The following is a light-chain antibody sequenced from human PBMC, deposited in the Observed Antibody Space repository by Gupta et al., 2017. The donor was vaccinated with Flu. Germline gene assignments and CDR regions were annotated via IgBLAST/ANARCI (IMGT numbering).Light chain of an antibody. J-gene: IGKJ2*03. V-gene: IGKV3-20*01. CDR3: QQCGSPPYMYS. CDR2: AAS. Sequence: VLTQSPGTLSLSPGERATLSCRASQSVSSRNLAWYQQKPGQRPRLLIYAASTRATGIPDRFSGSGSGTDFTLIINRLEPEDFEVYYCQQCGSPPYMYSFGQGTKLEIK. CDR1: QSVSSRN.